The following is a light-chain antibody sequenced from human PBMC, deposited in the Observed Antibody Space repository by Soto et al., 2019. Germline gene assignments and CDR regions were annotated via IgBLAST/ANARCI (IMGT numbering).Light chain of an antibody. J-gene: IGLJ3*02. CDR3: CSYAGTNTWV. Sequence: QSALIQPPSASGSPGQSITISCAGTSNDIGGFKYVSWYQQHPGKTPRLLIYEVNKRPSGVPDRFSGSKSGNTASLTVSGLQAEDEADYYCCSYAGTNTWVFGGGTKLTVL. CDR2: EVN. V-gene: IGLV2-8*01. CDR1: SNDIGGFKY.